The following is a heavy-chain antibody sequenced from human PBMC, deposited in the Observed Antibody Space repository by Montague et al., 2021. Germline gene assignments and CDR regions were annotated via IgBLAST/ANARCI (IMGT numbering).Heavy chain of an antibody. CDR1: GDSMNTYK. Sequence: SETLSFTCTVSGDSMNTYKWNWIRQPPGKGLEWIGYIYSSGNTNYNPSLKSRVTISVDTSRNQFSLEVSSVTAADTAMYYCAREWSGFDFWGHGTMVTVSS. V-gene: IGHV4-59*01. J-gene: IGHJ3*01. CDR3: AREWSGFDF. CDR2: IYSSGNT. D-gene: IGHD1-26*01.